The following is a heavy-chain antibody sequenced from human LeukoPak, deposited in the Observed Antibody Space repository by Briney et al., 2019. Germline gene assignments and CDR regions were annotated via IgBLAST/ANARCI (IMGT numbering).Heavy chain of an antibody. CDR2: ISAYNGNT. D-gene: IGHD1-26*01. CDR3: ARDSSGGSYYGAHAFDI. V-gene: IGHV1-18*01. CDR1: GYTFTSYG. Sequence: ASVKVSCKASGYTFTSYGISWVRQAPGQGLEWMGWISAYNGNTNYAQKLQGRVTMTTDTSTSTAYMELRSLRSDDTAVYYCARDSSGGSYYGAHAFDIWGQGTMFTVSS. J-gene: IGHJ3*02.